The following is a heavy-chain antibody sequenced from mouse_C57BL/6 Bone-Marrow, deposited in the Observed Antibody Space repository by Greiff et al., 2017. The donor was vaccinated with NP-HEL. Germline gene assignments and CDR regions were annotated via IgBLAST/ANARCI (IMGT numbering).Heavy chain of an antibody. CDR1: GFTFSNYW. V-gene: IGHV6-3*01. CDR2: IRLKSDNYAS. J-gene: IGHJ3*01. D-gene: IGHD1-1*01. CDR3: SLYYGSSWFAD. Sequence: DVMLVESGGGLVQPGGSMKLSCVASGFTFSNYWMNWVRQSPGKGLEWVAQIRLKSDNYASHYAVSGKGRLTIERDDSKSSVYLQMNNLRAEAAGFYYCSLYYGSSWFADWGKGTLVTVSA.